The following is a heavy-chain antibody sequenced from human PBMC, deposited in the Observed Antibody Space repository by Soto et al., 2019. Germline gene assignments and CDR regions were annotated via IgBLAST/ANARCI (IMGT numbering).Heavy chain of an antibody. Sequence: SETLSLTCTVSGGSISSGDYYWSWIRQPPGKGLEWIGYIYYSGSTYYNPSLKSRVTISVDTSKSQFSLKLSSVTAADTAVYYCARGRAVRLSDWGQGTLVTVSS. CDR3: ARGRAVRLSD. CDR2: IYYSGST. V-gene: IGHV4-30-4*01. D-gene: IGHD3-3*01. J-gene: IGHJ4*02. CDR1: GGSISSGDYY.